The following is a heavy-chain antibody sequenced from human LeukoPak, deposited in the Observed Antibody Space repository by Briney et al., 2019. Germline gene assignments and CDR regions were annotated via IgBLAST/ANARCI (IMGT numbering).Heavy chain of an antibody. J-gene: IGHJ6*02. CDR1: GFNFRDFA. Sequence: GGSLRLSCAASGFNFRDFAISWARQARGKGLEWVSGIGSDTTTYYAESVKGRFAISRDNAKNTLYLHMNSVRAEDTALYYCAKDLHYWVAMDVWGQGTTVTVS. CDR2: IGSDTTT. CDR3: AKDLHYWVAMDV. V-gene: IGHV3-23*01. D-gene: IGHD2-15*01.